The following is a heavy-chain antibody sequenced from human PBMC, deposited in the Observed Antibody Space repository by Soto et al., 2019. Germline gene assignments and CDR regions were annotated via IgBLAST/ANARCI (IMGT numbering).Heavy chain of an antibody. CDR3: ARDTTPTVVTHDAFDL. V-gene: IGHV3-33*01. CDR1: GFTFSSYG. D-gene: IGHD2-21*02. J-gene: IGHJ3*01. CDR2: IWYDGSNK. Sequence: ESGGGVVQPGRSLRLSCAASGFTFSSYGMHWVRQAPGKGLEGVAVIWYDGSNKYYADSVKGRFTISRDNSNNTLYLQRNSLRAEDTAVYYCARDTTPTVVTHDAFDLWGRGTMVTASS.